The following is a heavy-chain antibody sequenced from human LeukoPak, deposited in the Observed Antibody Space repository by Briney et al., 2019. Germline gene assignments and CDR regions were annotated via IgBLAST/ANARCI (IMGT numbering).Heavy chain of an antibody. CDR1: GFTFSSYE. V-gene: IGHV3-23*01. CDR3: ASAGYSYGAFFD. Sequence: GGSLRLSCAASGFTFSSYEMNWVRQAPGKGLEWVSAISGSGGSTYYADSVKGRFTISRDNSKDTVYLQLSSLRAGDTAVYYCASAGYSYGAFFDWGQGTLVTVSS. J-gene: IGHJ4*02. D-gene: IGHD5-18*01. CDR2: ISGSGGST.